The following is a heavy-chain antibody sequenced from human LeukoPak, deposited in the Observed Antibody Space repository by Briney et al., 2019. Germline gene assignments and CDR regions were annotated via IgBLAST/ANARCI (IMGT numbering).Heavy chain of an antibody. CDR3: ARMWFSFGSGTYFYFDY. D-gene: IGHD3-10*01. J-gene: IGHJ4*02. V-gene: IGHV4-34*01. Sequence: SETLSLTCDVYNASFGPYYWSWLRQSPGKGLEYIGEVNYRGDGNYNPSLNSRASISIDTSKNQFSLRLSSVTDADTAVYYCARMWFSFGSGTYFYFDYWGQGTLVTVSS. CDR2: VNYRGDG. CDR1: NASFGPYY.